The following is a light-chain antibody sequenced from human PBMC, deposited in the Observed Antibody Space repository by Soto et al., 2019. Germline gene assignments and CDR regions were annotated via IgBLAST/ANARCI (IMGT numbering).Light chain of an antibody. J-gene: IGKJ2*01. Sequence: EIVLTQSPGTLSLSPGERATLSCRASQSVSSPYLAWYQQKPGQAPRLLIYGASSRATGIPDRFSGSWSGTDFTLTISRLEPEDFAVYYCQRYDISPFPFGQGTKLEIK. CDR1: QSVSSPY. V-gene: IGKV3-20*01. CDR2: GAS. CDR3: QRYDISPFP.